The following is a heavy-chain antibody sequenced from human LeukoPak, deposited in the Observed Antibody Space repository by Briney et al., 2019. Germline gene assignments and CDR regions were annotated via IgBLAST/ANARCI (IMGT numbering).Heavy chain of an antibody. CDR3: ARNCGGEDWYFDL. D-gene: IGHD2-21*01. Sequence: GRSLRLSCAASGFTFSSYAMHWVRQAPGKGLEWVAVISYDGSNKYYADSVKGRFTISRDNSKNTLYLQMNSLRAEDTAVYYCARNCGGEDWYFDLWGRGTLVTVSS. CDR1: GFTFSSYA. J-gene: IGHJ2*01. CDR2: ISYDGSNK. V-gene: IGHV3-30-3*01.